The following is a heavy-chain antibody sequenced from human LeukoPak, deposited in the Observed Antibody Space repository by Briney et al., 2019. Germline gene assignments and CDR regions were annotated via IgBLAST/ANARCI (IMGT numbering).Heavy chain of an antibody. CDR2: ISYDGSNK. J-gene: IGHJ6*02. Sequence: PGRSLRLSCAASGLSLNSYAIHWVRQAPGKGLEWVTAISYDGSNKHYADSMRGRFTISRDNSKNTLYLQMNSLRSDDTAVYYCAQGGSEIYYFYHGMDVWGRGTTVTVSS. CDR1: GLSLNSYA. D-gene: IGHD3-10*01. V-gene: IGHV3-30*03. CDR3: AQGGSEIYYFYHGMDV.